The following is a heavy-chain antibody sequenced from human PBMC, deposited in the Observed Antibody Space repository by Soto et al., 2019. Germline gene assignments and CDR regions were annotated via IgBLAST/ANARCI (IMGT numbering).Heavy chain of an antibody. CDR1: GFIFDDFA. CDR2: ITWNSASV. Sequence: GGSLRLSCAASGFIFDDFAMHWVRQAPGKGLEWVSSITWNSASVAYADSVKGRFTISRDNAKNSLYLQVNNLRPEDAALYYCTKEVYGMGYYYYGMDVCRQGPTVTVSS. J-gene: IGHJ6*02. D-gene: IGHD2-8*01. V-gene: IGHV3-9*01. CDR3: TKEVYGMGYYYYGMDV.